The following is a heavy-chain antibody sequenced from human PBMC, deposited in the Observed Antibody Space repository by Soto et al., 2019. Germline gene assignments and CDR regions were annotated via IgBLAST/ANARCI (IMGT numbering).Heavy chain of an antibody. CDR2: IIPIFGTA. CDR3: ARGRVVNDYYYYGMDV. V-gene: IGHV1-69*13. J-gene: IGHJ6*02. Sequence: GASVKVSCKASGGTFSSYAISWVRQAPGRGLEWMGGIIPIFGTANYAQKFQGRVTITADESTSTAYMELSSLRSEDTAVYYCARGRVVNDYYYYGMDVWGQGTTVTVSS. D-gene: IGHD2-2*01. CDR1: GGTFSSYA.